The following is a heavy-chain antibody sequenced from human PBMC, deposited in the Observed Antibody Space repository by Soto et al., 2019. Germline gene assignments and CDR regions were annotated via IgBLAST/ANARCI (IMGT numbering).Heavy chain of an antibody. CDR2: ISAYNGNT. V-gene: IGHV1-18*01. Sequence: QVQLVQSGAEVKKPGASVKVSCKASGYTFTSYGTSWVRQAPGQGLEWMGWISAYNGNTNYAQKLQGRVTMTTDTSTSTAYMELRSLRSDDTAVYYCARSIMITFGGVIPPLGYWGQGTLVTVSS. CDR1: GYTFTSYG. J-gene: IGHJ4*02. D-gene: IGHD3-16*02. CDR3: ARSIMITFGGVIPPLGY.